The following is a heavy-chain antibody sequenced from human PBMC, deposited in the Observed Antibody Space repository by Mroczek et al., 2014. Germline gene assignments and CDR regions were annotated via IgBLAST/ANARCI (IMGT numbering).Heavy chain of an antibody. CDR2: IIPILGIA. D-gene: IGHD6-19*01. Sequence: VQLVQSGAEVKKPGSSVKVSCKASGGTFSSYTISWVRQAPGQGLEWMGRIIPILGIANYAQKFQGRVTITADKSTSTAYMELSSLRSEDTAVYYCAREHIHTRPHGIAVAGPFDYWGQGTLVTVSS. CDR3: AREHIHTRPHGIAVAGPFDY. J-gene: IGHJ4*02. CDR1: GGTFSSYT. V-gene: IGHV1-69*04.